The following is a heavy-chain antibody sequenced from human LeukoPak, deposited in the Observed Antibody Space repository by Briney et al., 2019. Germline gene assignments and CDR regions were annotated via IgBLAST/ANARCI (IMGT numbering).Heavy chain of an antibody. CDR2: ISYDGSNK. CDR3: AKARIEGSYYFDY. CDR1: GFTFSSYA. D-gene: IGHD1-26*01. J-gene: IGHJ4*02. V-gene: IGHV3-30*04. Sequence: GGSLRLSCAASGFTFSSYAMHWVRQAPGKGLEWVAVISYDGSNKYYADSVKGRFTISRDNSKNTLYLQMNSLRAEDTAVYYCAKARIEGSYYFDYWGQGTLVTVSS.